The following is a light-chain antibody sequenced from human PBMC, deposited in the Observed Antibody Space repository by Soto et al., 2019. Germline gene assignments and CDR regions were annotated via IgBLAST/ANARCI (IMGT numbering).Light chain of an antibody. Sequence: EIVLTQSPGTLSLSPGERATLSCRASEIVASSYLAWYQQKPGQAPRLLIYGASSRATGIPDRFSGRGSGTDFTLTISRLEPEDFAVYYCQQYGSPPWAFGPGTKVDIK. CDR1: EIVASSY. J-gene: IGKJ1*01. V-gene: IGKV3-20*01. CDR3: QQYGSPPWA. CDR2: GAS.